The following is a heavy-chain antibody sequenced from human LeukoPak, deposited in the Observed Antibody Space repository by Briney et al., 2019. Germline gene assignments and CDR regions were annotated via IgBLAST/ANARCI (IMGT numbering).Heavy chain of an antibody. Sequence: PSETLSLTCTVSGGSISSSSHYWGWSRQPPGKGLEWIGYIYYSGSSFCNPSLKSRVTMSVDTSKNQFSLRPNSVTAADTAVYYCARGPTVTTDYWGQGTLVTVSS. CDR2: IYYSGSS. CDR3: ARGPTVTTDY. CDR1: GGSISSSSHY. V-gene: IGHV4-39*01. J-gene: IGHJ4*02. D-gene: IGHD4-17*01.